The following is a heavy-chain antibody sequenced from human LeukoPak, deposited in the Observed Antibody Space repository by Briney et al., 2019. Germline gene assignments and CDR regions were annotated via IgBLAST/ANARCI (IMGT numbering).Heavy chain of an antibody. J-gene: IGHJ4*02. CDR3: ARDYQPPS. D-gene: IGHD2-2*01. Sequence: GGSLRLSCAASGFTFSSYWMSWVRQAPGKGLEWVANINKDVSEKYYVDSVKGRFIISRDNAENSLFLQMSSLRVEDTAVYYCARDYQPPSWGQGTQVTVSS. CDR1: GFTFSSYW. CDR2: INKDVSEK. V-gene: IGHV3-7*01.